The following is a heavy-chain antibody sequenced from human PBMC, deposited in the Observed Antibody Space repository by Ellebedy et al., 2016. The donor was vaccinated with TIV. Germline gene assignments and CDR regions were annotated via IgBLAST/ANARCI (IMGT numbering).Heavy chain of an antibody. CDR1: GGSISSSSYY. CDR3: ASGATPRTADY. Sequence: GSLRLXCTVSGGSISSSSYYWGWIRQPPGKGLEWIGSIYYSGTTYYHPSLKSRVTISVDTSKNQFSLKLSSVTAADTAVYYCASGATPRTADYWGQGTLVTVSS. V-gene: IGHV4-39*01. J-gene: IGHJ4*02. CDR2: IYYSGTT. D-gene: IGHD1-14*01.